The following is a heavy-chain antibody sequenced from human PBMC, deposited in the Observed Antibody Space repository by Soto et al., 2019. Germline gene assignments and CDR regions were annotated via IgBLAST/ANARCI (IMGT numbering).Heavy chain of an antibody. CDR3: ARGGSGTTDNWFDS. J-gene: IGHJ5*01. D-gene: IGHD1-1*01. CDR2: INTSGGGT. CDR1: GGTFSSYA. Sequence: ASVKVSCKASGGTFSSYAIHWVRQAPGQGLEWMGIINTSGGGTTYAQKFQARVTLTRDTSTSTVYVQLSSLRSDDTAVYYCARGGSGTTDNWFDSWGQGTLVTVSS. V-gene: IGHV1-46*01.